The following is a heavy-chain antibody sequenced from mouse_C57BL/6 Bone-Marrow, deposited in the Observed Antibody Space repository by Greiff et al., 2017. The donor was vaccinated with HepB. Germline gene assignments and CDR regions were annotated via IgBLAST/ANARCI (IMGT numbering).Heavy chain of an antibody. CDR2: INPGSGGT. Sequence: VKLMESGAELVRPGTSVKVSCKASGYAFTNYLIEWVKQRPGQGLEWIGVINPGSGGTNYNEKFKGKATLTADKSSSTAYMQLSSLTSEDSAVYFCARWPRGYGSSTGYFDVWGTGTTVTVSS. V-gene: IGHV1-54*01. J-gene: IGHJ1*03. CDR1: GYAFTNYL. CDR3: ARWPRGYGSSTGYFDV. D-gene: IGHD1-1*01.